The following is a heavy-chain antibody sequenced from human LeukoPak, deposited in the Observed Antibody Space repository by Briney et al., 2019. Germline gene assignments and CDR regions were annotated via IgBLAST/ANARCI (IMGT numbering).Heavy chain of an antibody. CDR1: GGSISSYY. CDR3: AREDPYDILTGYSRGFDY. J-gene: IGHJ4*02. Sequence: SETLSLTCTVSGGSISSYYWNWIRQPPGKGLEWIGYIYYSGSTYYNPSLKSRVTISVDTSKNQFSLKLSSVTAADTAVYYCAREDPYDILTGYSRGFDYWGQGTLVTVSS. V-gene: IGHV4-59*12. D-gene: IGHD3-9*01. CDR2: IYYSGST.